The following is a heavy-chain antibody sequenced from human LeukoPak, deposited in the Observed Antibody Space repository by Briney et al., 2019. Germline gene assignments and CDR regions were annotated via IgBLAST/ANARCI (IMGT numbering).Heavy chain of an antibody. CDR3: ARSPIAVLPAAIMSLRAPSDY. V-gene: IGHV1-2*02. Sequence: ASVKVSCKASGYTFTGYYMHWVRQAPGQGLEWMGWINPNSGGTNYAQKFQGRVTMTRDTSINTAYMELSSLRYDDTALYYCARSPIAVLPAAIMSLRAPSDYWGQGTLVTVSS. CDR2: INPNSGGT. CDR1: GYTFTGYY. D-gene: IGHD2-2*02. J-gene: IGHJ4*02.